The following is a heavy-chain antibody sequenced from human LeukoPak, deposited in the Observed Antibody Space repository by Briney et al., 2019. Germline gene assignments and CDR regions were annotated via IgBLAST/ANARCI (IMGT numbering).Heavy chain of an antibody. CDR2: VSGRDTST. D-gene: IGHD3-9*01. Sequence: GGSLRLSCAASGFTFSNYAMSWVRQAPGKGLEWVSAVSGRDTSTYYTDSVKGRFTISRDNSKNTLYLQMNSLSAEDTAIYYCAKWGNYDVLTGYYDSDYWGQGTLVTVSS. V-gene: IGHV3-23*01. CDR3: AKWGNYDVLTGYYDSDY. CDR1: GFTFSNYA. J-gene: IGHJ4*02.